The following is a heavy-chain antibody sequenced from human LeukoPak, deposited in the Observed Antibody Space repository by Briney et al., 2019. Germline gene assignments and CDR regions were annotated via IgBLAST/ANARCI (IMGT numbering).Heavy chain of an antibody. CDR2: IYHSGST. V-gene: IGHV4-30-2*01. D-gene: IGHD4-17*01. CDR3: ARDLRSTLEGFDY. CDR1: GGSISSGGYS. J-gene: IGHJ4*02. Sequence: SQTLSLTCAVSGGSISSGGYSWSWIRQPPGKGLEWIGYIYHSGSTYYNPSLKSRVTISVDTSKNQFSLKLSSVTAADTAVYYCARDLRSTLEGFDYWAREPWSPSPQ.